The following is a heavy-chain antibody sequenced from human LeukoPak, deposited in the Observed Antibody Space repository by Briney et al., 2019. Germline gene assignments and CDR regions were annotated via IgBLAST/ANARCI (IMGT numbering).Heavy chain of an antibody. J-gene: IGHJ4*02. V-gene: IGHV4-59*01. CDR3: ARGWLRIDY. Sequence: SETLSLTCTVSGGSISSYSWSWIRQPPGKGLEWIGYIYYSGSTNYNPSLKSRVTISVDTSKNQFSLKLSSVTAADTAVYYCARGWLRIDYWGQGTLVTVSS. CDR2: IYYSGST. CDR1: GGSISSYS. D-gene: IGHD5-12*01.